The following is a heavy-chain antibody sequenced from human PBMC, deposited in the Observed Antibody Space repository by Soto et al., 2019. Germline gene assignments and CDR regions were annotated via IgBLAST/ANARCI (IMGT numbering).Heavy chain of an antibody. D-gene: IGHD6-19*01. V-gene: IGHV4-34*01. J-gene: IGHJ3*02. CDR3: ARGGSSDWQVALDI. CDR2: IKHSGSS. CDR1: AGSFSHYY. Sequence: QVQQQPWGAGLLKPSETLSLTCAVYAGSFSHYYWNWIRQSPGKGLEWIGKIKHSGSSNYNPSLRSRVSISVDMSKNQFSLRLTSVTAADTAVYYWARGGSSDWQVALDIWGQGTMVTVSS.